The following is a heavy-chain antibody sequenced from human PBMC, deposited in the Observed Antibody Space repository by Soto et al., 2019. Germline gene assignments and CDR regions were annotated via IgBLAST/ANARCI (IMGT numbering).Heavy chain of an antibody. CDR2: ISGSGGST. J-gene: IGHJ4*02. D-gene: IGHD6-13*01. CDR3: AKDQGSSWYEIDY. Sequence: EVQLLESGGGLVQPGGSLRLSCAASGFTFSNYAVTWVRQAPGKGREWVSTISGSGGSTYYADSVKGRFTISRDNSKNKLYLQMNSLRAEDTAVYYCAKDQGSSWYEIDYWGQGTLVTVSS. CDR1: GFTFSNYA. V-gene: IGHV3-23*01.